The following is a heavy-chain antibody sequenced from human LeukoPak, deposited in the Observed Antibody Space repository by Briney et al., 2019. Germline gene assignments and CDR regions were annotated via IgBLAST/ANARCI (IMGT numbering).Heavy chain of an antibody. CDR3: ARGESPGIAAAVYNWFDP. CDR1: GYTFTSYG. Sequence: ASVKVSCKASGYTFTSYGISWVRQAPGQGLDWMGWINPDNDNTNYAQKLQGRVTMTTDTSTSTAYMELRSLRSDDTAVYYCARGESPGIAAAVYNWFDPWGQGTLVTVSS. CDR2: INPDNDNT. V-gene: IGHV1-18*01. D-gene: IGHD6-13*01. J-gene: IGHJ5*02.